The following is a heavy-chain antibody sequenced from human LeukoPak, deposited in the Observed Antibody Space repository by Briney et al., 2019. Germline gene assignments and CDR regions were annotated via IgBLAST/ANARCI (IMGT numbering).Heavy chain of an antibody. V-gene: IGHV1-2*02. CDR1: GYTFTGYY. D-gene: IGHD2-15*01. CDR3: ARDRDPIGYCSGGSCFGLDY. CDR2: INPNSGGT. Sequence: ASVKVSCKASGYTFTGYYMHWVRQAPGQGLEWMGWINPNSGGTNYAQKLQGRVTMTTDTSTSTAYMELRSLRSDDTAVYYCARDRDPIGYCSGGSCFGLDYWGQGTLVTVSS. J-gene: IGHJ4*02.